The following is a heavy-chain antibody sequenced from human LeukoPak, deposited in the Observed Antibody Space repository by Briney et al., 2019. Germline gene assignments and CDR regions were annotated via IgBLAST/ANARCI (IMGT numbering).Heavy chain of an antibody. CDR1: GFTFSTYW. CDR2: IKPDGSEK. Sequence: GGSLTLSCAASGFTFSTYWMTWVRQAPGKGLEWIANIKPDGSEKYYVDSVKGRFTISRDNAKNSLYLQLNSLRAEDTAIYYCARDDYGDYFFDFWGQGTLVTVSS. V-gene: IGHV3-7*01. J-gene: IGHJ4*02. CDR3: ARDDYGDYFFDF. D-gene: IGHD4-17*01.